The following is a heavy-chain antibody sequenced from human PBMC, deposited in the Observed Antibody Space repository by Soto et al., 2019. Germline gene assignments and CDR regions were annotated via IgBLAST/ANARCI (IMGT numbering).Heavy chain of an antibody. V-gene: IGHV4-4*02. CDR1: GGSISSSNW. J-gene: IGHJ5*02. CDR2: IYHSGST. CDR3: ARSPRDSTNNWFDP. D-gene: IGHD5-18*01. Sequence: SETLSLTCAVSGGSISSSNWWSWVRQPPGKGLEWIGEIYHSGSTYYNPSLKSRVTISVDTSKNQFSLKLSSVTAADTAVYYCARSPRDSTNNWFDPWGQGTLVTVSS.